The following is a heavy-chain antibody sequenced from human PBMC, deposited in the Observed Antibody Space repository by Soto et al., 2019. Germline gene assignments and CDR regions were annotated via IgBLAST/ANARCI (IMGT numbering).Heavy chain of an antibody. CDR2: ISSSSLYI. CDR1: GFTFSNYT. J-gene: IGHJ6*02. V-gene: IGHV3-21*01. D-gene: IGHD3-3*01. Sequence: EVQLVESGGGLVKPGGSLRVSCAASGFTFSNYTMNWVRQAPGKGLEWVSAISSSSLYIYYADSVKGRFTISRDNGKNSLYLQMNSLGAEDTAVYYCARANYDFWSGYSNYFGMDVWGQGTTVTVSS. CDR3: ARANYDFWSGYSNYFGMDV.